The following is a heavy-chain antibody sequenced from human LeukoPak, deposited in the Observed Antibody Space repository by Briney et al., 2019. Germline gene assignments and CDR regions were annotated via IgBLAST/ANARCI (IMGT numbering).Heavy chain of an antibody. D-gene: IGHD1-1*01. CDR3: ARAQRALDY. J-gene: IGHJ4*02. CDR1: GFTITTYA. Sequence: PGGSLRLSRAASGFTITTYAVNWVRQAPGKGLEWVSGIGGGGTEYYADSVKGRFSSDSSQNLVHLQMNSLTVEDTAVYYCARAQRALDYWGQGTLVTVSS. V-gene: IGHV3-23*01. CDR2: IGGGGTE.